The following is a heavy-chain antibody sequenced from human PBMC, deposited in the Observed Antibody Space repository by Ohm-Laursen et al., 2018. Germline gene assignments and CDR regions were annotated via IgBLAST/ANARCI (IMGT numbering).Heavy chain of an antibody. CDR2: IYYSGST. D-gene: IGHD6-19*01. CDR3: ARVKQWLIYAFDI. Sequence: GTLSLTCTVSGGSIGGYYWSWIRQPPGKGLEWIGYIYYSGSTNYNPSLKSRVTISVDTSKNQFSLKLSSVTAADTAVYYCARVKQWLIYAFDIWGQGTMVTVSS. J-gene: IGHJ3*02. V-gene: IGHV4-59*12. CDR1: GGSIGGYY.